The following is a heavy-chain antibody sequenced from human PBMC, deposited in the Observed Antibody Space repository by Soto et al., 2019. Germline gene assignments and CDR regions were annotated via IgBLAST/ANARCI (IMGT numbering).Heavy chain of an antibody. V-gene: IGHV3-30*03. CDR2: ISYDGSNK. CDR3: TTDDPINKN. J-gene: IGHJ4*02. CDR1: GFTFSSYG. Sequence: GGSLRLSCAASGFTFSSYGMHWVRQAPGKGLEWVAVISYDGSNKYYADSVKGRFTISGDNSKNTLYLQMNSLKTEDTAVYYCTTDDPINKNWGQGTLVTVSS.